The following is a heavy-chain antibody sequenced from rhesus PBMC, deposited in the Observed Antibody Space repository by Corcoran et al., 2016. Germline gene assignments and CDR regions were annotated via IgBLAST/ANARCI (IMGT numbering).Heavy chain of an antibody. V-gene: IGHV4-80*01. D-gene: IGHD7-45*01. CDR1: GASISSYW. J-gene: IGHJ6*01. CDR3: AIRVGNYGLDS. CDR2: SKGNGGNT. Sequence: QVQLQESGPGLVKPSETLSLTCTVSGASISSYWWSWIRQPPGKGLAWSGESKGNGGNTNYHPALKIRGTISRDTAKNQFSRKLSSVTAADTAVYYCAIRVGNYGLDSWGQGVVVTVSS.